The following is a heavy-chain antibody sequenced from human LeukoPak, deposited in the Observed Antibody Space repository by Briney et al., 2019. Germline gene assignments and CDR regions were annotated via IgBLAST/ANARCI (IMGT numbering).Heavy chain of an antibody. V-gene: IGHV3-30*04. D-gene: IGHD3-9*01. CDR3: AKDLTGPYLDY. CDR1: GFTFSRYA. J-gene: IGHJ4*02. Sequence: GGSLRLSCAASGFTFSRYAMHWVRQAPGKGLEWVACISYDGRETFYADSVKGRFTISRDNSKNTLYLQLNSLRAEDTSVYYCAKDLTGPYLDYWGQGTLDTVSS. CDR2: ISYDGRET.